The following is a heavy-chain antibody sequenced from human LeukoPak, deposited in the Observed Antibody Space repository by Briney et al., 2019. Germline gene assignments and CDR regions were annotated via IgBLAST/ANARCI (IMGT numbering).Heavy chain of an antibody. CDR2: ISYDGSNK. CDR1: GCTFSSYS. CDR3: AKDGTPSSALGYCSGGSCYEGY. J-gene: IGHJ4*02. D-gene: IGHD2-15*01. V-gene: IGHV3-30*07. Sequence: GGSLRLSCAASGCTFSSYSMHWVRQAPGKGLEWVAGISYDGSNKYYADSVKGRFTISRDNSNHTLYLKMTSLRAEDTAVYYRAKDGTPSSALGYCSGGSCYEGYWGQGHLVTVSS.